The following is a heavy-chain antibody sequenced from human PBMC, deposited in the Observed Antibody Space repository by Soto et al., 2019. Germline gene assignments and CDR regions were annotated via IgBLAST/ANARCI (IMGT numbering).Heavy chain of an antibody. Sequence: SETLSLTCSVPDGSISSYYWSWIRQPPEKGLEWIGYIYYNGNTYYNPSLKSRVTISIDTSKNEFSLNLYSVTAADTAVYYCARGRSIARAWGQGTMVTVSS. CDR2: IYYNGNT. V-gene: IGHV4-59*01. CDR3: ARGRSIARA. J-gene: IGHJ3*01. CDR1: DGSISSYY. D-gene: IGHD3-10*01.